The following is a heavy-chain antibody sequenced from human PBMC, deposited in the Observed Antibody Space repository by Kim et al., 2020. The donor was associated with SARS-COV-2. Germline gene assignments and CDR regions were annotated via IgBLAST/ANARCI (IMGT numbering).Heavy chain of an antibody. CDR1: GFTFVNYA. J-gene: IGHJ6*02. D-gene: IGHD3-9*01. CDR2: INGDGGRT. CDR3: ARWDGDTTGYYYHGLDV. Sequence: LSLTCAASGFTFVNYAMHWVRQVPGKGLEWVSLINGDGGRTYYAGSVRGRFTISRDNSKNSLYLQMNDLRIEDTALYYCARWDGDTTGYYYHGLDVWGQGTTVAVSS. V-gene: IGHV3-43*02.